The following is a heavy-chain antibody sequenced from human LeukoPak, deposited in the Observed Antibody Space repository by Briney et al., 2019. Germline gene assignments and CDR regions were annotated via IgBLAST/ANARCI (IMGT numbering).Heavy chain of an antibody. V-gene: IGHV3-53*01. Sequence: GGSMRLSCAASGFTVSSNYMSWVRQAPGKGLEWVSVIYSGGSTYYADSVKGRFTISRDNSKNTLYLQMNSLRAEDTAVYYCAKDAPVNIVVVPAANSWGQGTLVTVSS. CDR3: AKDAPVNIVVVPAANS. CDR1: GFTVSSNY. J-gene: IGHJ4*02. D-gene: IGHD2-2*01. CDR2: IYSGGST.